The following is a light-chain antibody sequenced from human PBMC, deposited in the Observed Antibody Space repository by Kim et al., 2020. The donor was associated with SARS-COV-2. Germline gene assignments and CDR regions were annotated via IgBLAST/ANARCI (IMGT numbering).Light chain of an antibody. CDR3: CSYAGPNTWRV. Sequence: QSALTQPRSVSGSPGQSVTISCTGTSSDVGGYEYVSWYQQHPGKAPKPMIFDVSKRPSGVPDRFSGSKSGNTASLTISGLQAEDEADYSCCSYAGPNTWRVCGGGTQLTVL. CDR1: SSDVGGYEY. CDR2: DVS. V-gene: IGLV2-11*01. J-gene: IGLJ2*01.